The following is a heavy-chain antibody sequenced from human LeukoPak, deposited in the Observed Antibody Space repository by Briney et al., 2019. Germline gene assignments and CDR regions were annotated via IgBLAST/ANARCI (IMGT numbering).Heavy chain of an antibody. J-gene: IGHJ4*02. CDR2: INPNSGGT. CDR3: ASQICTTTSCYASFDY. CDR1: GYTFTGYY. Sequence: GASVKVSCKTSGYTFTGYYMHWVRQAPGQGLEGMGWINPNSGGTNYAQKFQGRVSMTRDTSISTAYMELSSLRSDDTAVYYCASQICTTTSCYASFDYWGQGTLVTVSS. D-gene: IGHD2-2*01. V-gene: IGHV1-2*02.